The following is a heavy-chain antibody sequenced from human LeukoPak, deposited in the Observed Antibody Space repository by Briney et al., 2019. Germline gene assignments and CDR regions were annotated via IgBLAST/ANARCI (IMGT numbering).Heavy chain of an antibody. J-gene: IGHJ5*02. CDR2: ISAYNGNT. V-gene: IGHV1-18*01. Sequence: ASVKVSCKASGYTFTSYGISWVRQAPGQGLEWMGWISAYNGNTNYAQKLQGRVTMTTHTSTSTAYMELRSLRSDDTAVYYCARVSVGYCTNGVCPNWFDPWGQGTLVTVSS. D-gene: IGHD2-8*01. CDR1: GYTFTSYG. CDR3: ARVSVGYCTNGVCPNWFDP.